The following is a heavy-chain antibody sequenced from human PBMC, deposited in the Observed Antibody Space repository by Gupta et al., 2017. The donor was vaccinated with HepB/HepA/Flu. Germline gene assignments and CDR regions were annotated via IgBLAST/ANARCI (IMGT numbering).Heavy chain of an antibody. Sequence: QVQLVQSGAEVKKPGASVKVSCKASGYTFTSYDINWARQATGQGLEWMGWMNPNSGNTGYAQKFQGRVTITRNTSISTAYMELSSLRSEDTAVYYCARGGGDREYYYYYMDVWGKGTTVTVSS. D-gene: IGHD2-21*01. CDR2: MNPNSGNT. CDR1: GYTFTSYD. J-gene: IGHJ6*03. V-gene: IGHV1-8*03. CDR3: ARGGGDREYYYYYMDV.